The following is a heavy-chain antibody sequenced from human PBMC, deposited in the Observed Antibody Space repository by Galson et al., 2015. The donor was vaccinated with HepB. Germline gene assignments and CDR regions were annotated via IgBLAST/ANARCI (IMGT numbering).Heavy chain of an antibody. J-gene: IGHJ1*01. CDR2: ISYDGSNK. D-gene: IGHD3-22*01. Sequence: SLRLSCAASGFTFSSYAMHWVRQAPGKGLEWVAVISYDGSNKYYADSVKGRFTISRDNSKNTLYLQMNSLRAEDTAVYYCAREAQISYDSSGYYYGYFQHWGQGTLVTVSS. CDR1: GFTFSSYA. CDR3: AREAQISYDSSGYYYGYFQH. V-gene: IGHV3-30-3*01.